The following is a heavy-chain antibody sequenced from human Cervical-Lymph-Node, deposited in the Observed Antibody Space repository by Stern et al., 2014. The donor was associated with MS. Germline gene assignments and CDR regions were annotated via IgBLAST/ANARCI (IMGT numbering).Heavy chain of an antibody. J-gene: IGHJ4*02. D-gene: IGHD2-21*02. CDR2: ISHSGTT. CDR1: GVSISSDAYY. Sequence: QVQLQESGPGLVRPSDTLSLICSVSGVSISSDAYYWGWVRQSPGQGLEWIGRISHSGTTFYKPSLKSRVTIPEDPSKNEFSLNLRSVTAADTALYFCARHDRIALGTAIGNWGQGTLVTVSP. CDR3: ARHDRIALGTAIGN. V-gene: IGHV4-39*01.